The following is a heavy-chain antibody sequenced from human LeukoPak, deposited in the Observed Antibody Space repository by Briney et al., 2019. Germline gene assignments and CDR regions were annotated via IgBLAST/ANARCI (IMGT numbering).Heavy chain of an antibody. D-gene: IGHD3-16*01. CDR2: ISPNSGAT. CDR1: GYTFTGYY. Sequence: GASVKVSCKASGYTFTGYYLHWLRQAPGQGLEWIGWISPNSGATSYAQKFQGRVTLTRDTSISTAYMELSRLRSDDTAVYYCARDWGSTDCWGQGTLVTVSS. J-gene: IGHJ4*02. CDR3: ARDWGSTDC. V-gene: IGHV1-2*02.